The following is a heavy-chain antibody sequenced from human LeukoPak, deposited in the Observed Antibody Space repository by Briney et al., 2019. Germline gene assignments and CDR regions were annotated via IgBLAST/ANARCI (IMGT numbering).Heavy chain of an antibody. D-gene: IGHD3-10*01. V-gene: IGHV3-30*04. J-gene: IGHJ4*02. CDR3: AKDGGPLWFGELFDFDY. Sequence: PGRSLRLSCAASGFTFSSYAVHWVRQAPGKGLEWVAVISYDGSNKYYADSVKGRFTISRDNSKNTLYLQMNSLRAEDTAVYYCAKDGGPLWFGELFDFDYWGQGTLVTVSS. CDR1: GFTFSSYA. CDR2: ISYDGSNK.